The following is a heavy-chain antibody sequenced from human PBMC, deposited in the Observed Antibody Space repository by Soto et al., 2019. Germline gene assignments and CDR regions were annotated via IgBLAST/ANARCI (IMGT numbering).Heavy chain of an antibody. Sequence: PGESLKISCKGSGYSFTSYWIGWVRQMPGKGLEWMGIIYPGDSDTRYSPSFQGQVTISADKSISTAYLQWSSLKASDTAMYYCARLGYYDSSGYLTDYYYYGMEVWGQGTTVTVSS. V-gene: IGHV5-51*01. D-gene: IGHD3-22*01. CDR1: GYSFTSYW. CDR3: ARLGYYDSSGYLTDYYYYGMEV. J-gene: IGHJ6*02. CDR2: IYPGDSDT.